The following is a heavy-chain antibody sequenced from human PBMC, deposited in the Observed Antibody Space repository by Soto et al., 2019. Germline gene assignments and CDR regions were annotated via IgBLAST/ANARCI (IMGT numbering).Heavy chain of an antibody. CDR1: GFTFSSYE. CDR2: ISSSGSTI. Sequence: PGGSLRLSCAASGFTFSSYEMNWVRQAPGKGLEWVSYISSSGSTIYYADSVRGRFTISRDNAKNSLYLQMNSLGAEDTAVYYCAREGNSWREWELLGPFDYWGQGTLVTVYS. CDR3: AREGNSWREWELLGPFDY. J-gene: IGHJ4*02. D-gene: IGHD1-26*01. V-gene: IGHV3-48*03.